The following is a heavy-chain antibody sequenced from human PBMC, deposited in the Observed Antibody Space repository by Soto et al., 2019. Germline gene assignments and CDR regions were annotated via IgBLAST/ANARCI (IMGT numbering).Heavy chain of an antibody. CDR1: GYTFTSYD. Sequence: QVQLVQSGAEVKKPGASVKVSCKASGYTFTSYDINWVRQATGQGLEWMGWMNPNSGNTGYAQKFQGRVTMTRNTSISTAYMELSSLRSEDTAVYYCARVLNDYGDYWGNWFDPWGQGTLVTVSS. CDR3: ARVLNDYGDYWGNWFDP. V-gene: IGHV1-8*01. CDR2: MNPNSGNT. D-gene: IGHD4-17*01. J-gene: IGHJ5*02.